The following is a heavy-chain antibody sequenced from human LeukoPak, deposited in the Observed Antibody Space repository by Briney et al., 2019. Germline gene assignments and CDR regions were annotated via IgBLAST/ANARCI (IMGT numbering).Heavy chain of an antibody. V-gene: IGHV3-23*01. CDR2: ISGSGGST. CDR1: GFTFSSYA. Sequence: PGGSLRLSCAASGFTFSSYAMSWARQAPGKGLEWVSAISGSGGSTYYADSVKGRFTISRDNSKNTLYLQMNSLRAEDTAVYYCAREVRGVTILLRGAFDIWGQGTMVTVSS. D-gene: IGHD3-10*01. CDR3: AREVRGVTILLRGAFDI. J-gene: IGHJ3*02.